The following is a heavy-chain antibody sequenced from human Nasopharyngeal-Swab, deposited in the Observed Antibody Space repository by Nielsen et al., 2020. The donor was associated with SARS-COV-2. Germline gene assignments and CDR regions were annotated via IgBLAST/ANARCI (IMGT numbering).Heavy chain of an antibody. CDR2: ISTSGATI. V-gene: IGHV3-48*03. CDR3: VRGSYGHYDS. CDR1: GFTFDNYE. D-gene: IGHD4-17*01. Sequence: GESLKISCAASGFTFDNYEMNWVRQAPGKGLEWVSYISTSGATIHYADSVRGRFTISRDNAENSLFLQMNSLRAEETAIYYCVRGSYGHYDSWGQGALITVSS. J-gene: IGHJ5*01.